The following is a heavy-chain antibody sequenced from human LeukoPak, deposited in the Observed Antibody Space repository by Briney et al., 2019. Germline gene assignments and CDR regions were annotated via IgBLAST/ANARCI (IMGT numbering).Heavy chain of an antibody. CDR1: GFTFSTYA. J-gene: IGHJ5*02. D-gene: IGHD1-26*01. CDR2: ISGSGGST. CDR3: AKGQVGATRKGWFDP. V-gene: IGHV3-23*01. Sequence: GGSLRLSCAASGFTFSTYAMIWVRQAPGKGLVWVSAISGSGGSTYYADSVKGRFTISRDNSKNTLYLQMNSLRAEDTAVYYCAKGQVGATRKGWFDPWGQGTLVTVSS.